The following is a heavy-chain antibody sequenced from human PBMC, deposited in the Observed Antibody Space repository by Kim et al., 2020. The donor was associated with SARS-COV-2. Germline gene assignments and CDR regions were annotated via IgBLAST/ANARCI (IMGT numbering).Heavy chain of an antibody. CDR2: ISAYNGNT. J-gene: IGHJ2*01. CDR1: GYTFTSYG. Sequence: ASVKVSCKASGYTFTSYGISWVRQAPGQGLEWMGWISAYNGNTNYAQKLQGRVTMTTDTSTSTAYMELRSLRSDATAVYYCARAPPHYGLRPRHWYFDLWGRGTLVTVSS. V-gene: IGHV1-18*01. D-gene: IGHD3-16*01. CDR3: ARAPPHYGLRPRHWYFDL.